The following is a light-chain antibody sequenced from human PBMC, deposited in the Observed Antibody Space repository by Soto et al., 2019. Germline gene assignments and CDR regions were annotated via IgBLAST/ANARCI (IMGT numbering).Light chain of an antibody. CDR3: QHYGSSSWT. J-gene: IGKJ1*01. CDR1: QRVSSSY. Sequence: EIVLTQSPGTLSLSPGERATLSCRASQRVSSSYLAWYQQKPGQAPRLLIYGASSRATGIPDRFSCSGSGKDFTLTISRLEPEDFTVYYCQHYGSSSWTFGQGTKVEIK. V-gene: IGKV3-20*01. CDR2: GAS.